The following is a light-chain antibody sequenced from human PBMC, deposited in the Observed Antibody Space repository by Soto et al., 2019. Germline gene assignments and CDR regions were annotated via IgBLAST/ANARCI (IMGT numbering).Light chain of an antibody. V-gene: IGLV2-11*01. CDR2: DFS. CDR1: SXNVRGYNY. J-gene: IGLJ1*01. CDR3: SSYIRRSRV. Sequence: LTHPRSGSRSPGQSVTISGTGTSXNVRGYNYVSWYQHHPGKAPKLMMYDFSKRPSGVPDRFSGSKSCNTASLTISGLQAEDEDDYYCSSYIRRSRVLGTGSKFTVL.